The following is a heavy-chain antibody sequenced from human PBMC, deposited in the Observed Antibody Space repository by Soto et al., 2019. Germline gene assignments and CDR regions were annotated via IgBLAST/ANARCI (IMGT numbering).Heavy chain of an antibody. CDR1: GGTFSTYT. J-gene: IGHJ5*02. D-gene: IGHD2-15*01. CDR3: ARGLECRGYCLDKPTWFAP. V-gene: IGHV1-69*06. CDR2: IIPIFGTP. Sequence: QVQLVQSGAEVKKPGSSVKVSCKASGGTFSTYTFSWVRQAPGQGLEWVGRIIPIFGTPYYSQKFQGRVRITADKSTSTVYMELSSLRSDDTAVYFCARGLECRGYCLDKPTWFAPWGQGTLVTVSS.